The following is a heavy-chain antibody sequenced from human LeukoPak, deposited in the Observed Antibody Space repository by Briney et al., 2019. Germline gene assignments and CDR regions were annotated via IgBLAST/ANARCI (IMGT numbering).Heavy chain of an antibody. CDR1: GYTFTGYY. D-gene: IGHD3-22*01. V-gene: IGHV1-2*06. Sequence: GASVKVSCKASGYTFTGYYMHWVRQAPGQGLEWMGRINPNSGGTNYAQKFQGRVTMTRDTSISTAYMELSRLRSDDTAVYYCARWPVGFGKYYYGSSGYYQGSWGQGTLVTVSS. J-gene: IGHJ4*02. CDR2: INPNSGGT. CDR3: ARWPVGFGKYYYGSSGYYQGS.